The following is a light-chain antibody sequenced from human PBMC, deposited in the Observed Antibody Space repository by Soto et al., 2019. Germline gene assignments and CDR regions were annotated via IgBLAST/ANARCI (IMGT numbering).Light chain of an antibody. V-gene: IGLV2-8*01. CDR2: EVS. Sequence: QCALTQPASASGSAGQSVTISCTGTSSDIGGYTYVSWYQHHPGKAPKLMIYEVSKRPSGVPDRFSGSKSGNTASLTVSGLQAEDEADYYCTSYAGSNSYVFGTGTKVTVL. J-gene: IGLJ1*01. CDR3: TSYAGSNSYV. CDR1: SSDIGGYTY.